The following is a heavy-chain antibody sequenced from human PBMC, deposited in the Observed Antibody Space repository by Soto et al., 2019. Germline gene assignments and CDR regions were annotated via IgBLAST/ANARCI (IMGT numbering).Heavy chain of an antibody. Sequence: QVQLVQSGAEVRQPASSVKVSCKTSGGTFSSCAISWVRQAPGQGLEWMGGIVPIVDTSTYAQKFQGRVTITADESTSTVYMELSSPRSDDTAVYYCVRVVAIPGYPDNWGQGTLVTVSS. D-gene: IGHD5-12*01. V-gene: IGHV1-69*12. CDR3: VRVVAIPGYPDN. CDR1: GGTFSSCA. CDR2: IVPIVDTS. J-gene: IGHJ4*02.